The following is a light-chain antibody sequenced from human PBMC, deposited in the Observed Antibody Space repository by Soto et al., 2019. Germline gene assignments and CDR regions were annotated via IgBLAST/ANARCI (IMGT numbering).Light chain of an antibody. J-gene: IGKJ5*01. CDR2: ATS. Sequence: EVVMTQSPATLSAFPGEIATLSFSASQSVTSDLAWYQQTPGQAPRLLIYATSTRATGIPARFSGSGSGTEFTLTISSLQSDDFAIYYCQHYNKWPPMYTFGQGTRLEIK. CDR3: QHYNKWPPMYT. CDR1: QSVTSD. V-gene: IGKV3-15*01.